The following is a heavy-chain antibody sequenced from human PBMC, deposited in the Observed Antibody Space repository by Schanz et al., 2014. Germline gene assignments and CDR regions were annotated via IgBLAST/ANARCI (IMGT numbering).Heavy chain of an antibody. CDR2: ISASGGST. Sequence: EVQLLESGGGLVQPGGSLRLSCAASGFTFSSYAMSWVRQAPGKGLEWVSTISASGGSTYYADSVKGRFTISRDNSKKILYLQMNSLRAEDTAVYYCAKARRKSNCSGGRCFHYSYYGMDVWGQGTTVTVSS. V-gene: IGHV3-23*01. CDR3: AKARRKSNCSGGRCFHYSYYGMDV. J-gene: IGHJ6*02. D-gene: IGHD2-15*01. CDR1: GFTFSSYA.